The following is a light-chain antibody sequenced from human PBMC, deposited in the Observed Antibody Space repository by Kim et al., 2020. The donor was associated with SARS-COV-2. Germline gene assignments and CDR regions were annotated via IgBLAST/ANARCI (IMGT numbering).Light chain of an antibody. Sequence: SYELTQPPSVSVSPGQTASITCSGDKLGDKYACWYQQKPGQSPVLVIYQDSKRPSGIPERFSGSNSGNTATLTISGTQAMDEAEYHCQAWDSSTVVFGGG. J-gene: IGLJ2*01. V-gene: IGLV3-1*01. CDR2: QDS. CDR1: KLGDKY. CDR3: QAWDSSTVV.